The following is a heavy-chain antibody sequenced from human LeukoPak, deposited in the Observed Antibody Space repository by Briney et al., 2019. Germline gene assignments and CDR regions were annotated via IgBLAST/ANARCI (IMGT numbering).Heavy chain of an antibody. CDR1: GGSISSYY. V-gene: IGHV4-59*08. CDR2: IYYSGST. D-gene: IGHD5-24*01. CDR3: ARGGRRLAQEYYFDY. Sequence: SETLSLTCTVSGGSISSYYWSWIRQPPGKGLEWIGYIYYSGSTYYNPSLKSRVTISVDTSKNQFSLKLSSVTAADTAVYYCARGGRRLAQEYYFDYWGQGTLVTVSS. J-gene: IGHJ4*02.